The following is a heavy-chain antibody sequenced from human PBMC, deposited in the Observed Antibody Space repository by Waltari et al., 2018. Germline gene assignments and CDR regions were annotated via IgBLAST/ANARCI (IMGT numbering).Heavy chain of an antibody. CDR3: TREENTNWFDP. V-gene: IGHV3-74*01. CDR2: IKTDGSLT. CDR1: GFTFSSYW. J-gene: IGHJ5*02. Sequence: EVQLVESGGGLVQPGGSLRLSCAASGFTFSSYWMHWVRQAPGMGLVWVSRIKTDGSLTNYADSVKGRFTISRDNAKNTLYLQMNSLRAEDTAVYYCTREENTNWFDPWGQGTLVTVSS.